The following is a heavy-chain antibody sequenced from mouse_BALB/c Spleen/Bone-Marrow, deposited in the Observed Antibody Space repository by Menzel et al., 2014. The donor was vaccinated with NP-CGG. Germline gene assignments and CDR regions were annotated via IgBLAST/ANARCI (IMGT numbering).Heavy chain of an antibody. Sequence: VKLMESGAELVKPGASVKLSCKASGYTFTSYYMYWVKQRPGQGLEWIGEINPSNGGTNFNEKFKSKATLTVDKSSSTAYMQLSSLTSEDSAVYYGTREGDSPFAYWGQGTLVTVSA. D-gene: IGHD2-13*01. J-gene: IGHJ3*01. CDR3: TREGDSPFAY. V-gene: IGHV1S81*02. CDR1: GYTFTSYY. CDR2: INPSNGGT.